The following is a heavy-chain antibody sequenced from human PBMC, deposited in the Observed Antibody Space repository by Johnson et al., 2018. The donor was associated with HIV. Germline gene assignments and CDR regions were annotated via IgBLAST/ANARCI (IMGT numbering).Heavy chain of an antibody. V-gene: IGHV3-30*02. Sequence: QVQLVESGGGVVQPGGSLRLSCAASGFTFSSYGMHWVRQAPGKGLEWVAFISYDGSNKYYAESVKGRFTISRDNSKNTLYLQMNSLRVEDTAIYYCASSLHYYDSSGYRGAFDIWGQGTMVTVSS. D-gene: IGHD3-22*01. CDR3: ASSLHYYDSSGYRGAFDI. J-gene: IGHJ3*02. CDR1: GFTFSSYG. CDR2: ISYDGSNK.